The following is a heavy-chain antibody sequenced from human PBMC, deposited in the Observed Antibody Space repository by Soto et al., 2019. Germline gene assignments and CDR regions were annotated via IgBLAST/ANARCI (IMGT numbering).Heavy chain of an antibody. D-gene: IGHD1-26*01. Sequence: EVQLVESGGGLVKPGGSLKVSCAASGFTFSNAWMNWVRQAPGKGLEWVGRIKSKINGGTIDYAAPVKGRFTISRDDSINTVYLQMNSLKTEDPAVYYCTTLGALDYWGQGTLVTVSS. CDR2: IKSKINGGTI. J-gene: IGHJ4*02. V-gene: IGHV3-15*01. CDR1: GFTFSNAW. CDR3: TTLGALDY.